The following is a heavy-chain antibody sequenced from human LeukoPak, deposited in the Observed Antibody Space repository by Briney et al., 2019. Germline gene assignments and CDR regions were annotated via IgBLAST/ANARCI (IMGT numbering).Heavy chain of an antibody. V-gene: IGHV3-7*01. CDR1: GFTFSSYW. CDR2: INRDGSEK. CDR3: ARQDDSSGYYSGFDY. J-gene: IGHJ4*02. Sequence: GGSLRLSCAASGFTFSSYWMNWVRQAPGKGLEWVANINRDGSEKYYVDSVKGRFTISRDNAKNSLYLQMNSLRAEDTAVYYCARQDDSSGYYSGFDYWGQGALVTVST. D-gene: IGHD3-22*01.